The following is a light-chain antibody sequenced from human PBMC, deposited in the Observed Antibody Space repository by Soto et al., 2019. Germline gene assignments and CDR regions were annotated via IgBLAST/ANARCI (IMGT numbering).Light chain of an antibody. V-gene: IGKV1-27*01. J-gene: IGKJ3*01. CDR3: QKYDRAPFN. Sequence: DIQMTQSRSSLSAYLGDRVTITCRAIQGISNYLAWYQQKPGRLPKLLLFGASTLRSGVPARFSGSGSGTLFTLTINGLLPEDVATYYCQKYDRAPFNFGPGTKVDIK. CDR1: QGISNY. CDR2: GAS.